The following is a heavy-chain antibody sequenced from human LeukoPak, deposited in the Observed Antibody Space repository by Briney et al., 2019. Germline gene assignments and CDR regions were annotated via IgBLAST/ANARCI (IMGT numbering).Heavy chain of an antibody. Sequence: KPSETLSLTCGVFGGSFSDYYWSWIRQFPGQGLEWIGEINDSGRSNCNPSLKSRVTISVDTSKNQFSLKLTSVTAADTAVYYCTGHRKGFYYGVGVWGQGTTVIVS. J-gene: IGHJ6*02. V-gene: IGHV4-34*01. CDR2: INDSGRS. CDR1: GGSFSDYY. CDR3: TGHRKGFYYGVGV.